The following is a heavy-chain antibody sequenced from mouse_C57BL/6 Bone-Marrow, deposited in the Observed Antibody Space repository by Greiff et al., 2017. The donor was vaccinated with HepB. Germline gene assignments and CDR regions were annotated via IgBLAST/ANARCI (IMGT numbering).Heavy chain of an antibody. CDR1: GYTFTDYN. CDR2: INPNNGGT. J-gene: IGHJ3*01. Sequence: VQLKESGPELVKPGASVKIPCKASGYTFTDYNMDWVKQSHGKSLEWIGDINPNNGGTTYNQKFKGKATLTVDKSSSTAYMELRSLTSEDTAVYYCAVGAAQTTYTFAYWGQGTLVTVSA. V-gene: IGHV1-18*01. D-gene: IGHD3-2*02. CDR3: AVGAAQTTYTFAY.